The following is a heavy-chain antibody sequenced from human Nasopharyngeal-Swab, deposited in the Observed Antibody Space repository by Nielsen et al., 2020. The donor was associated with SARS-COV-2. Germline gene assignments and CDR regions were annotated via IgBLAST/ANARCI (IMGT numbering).Heavy chain of an antibody. D-gene: IGHD1-1*01. J-gene: IGHJ4*02. CDR2: IWYDGSNK. CDR3: ARDEAGTANSGFDY. V-gene: IGHV3-33*01. Sequence: GGSLRLSCSASGFTFSPFGMHWVLQAPGKGLEWVAVIWYDGSNKYYADSVKGRFTISRDNSKNTLYLQMNSLRAEDTAIYYCARDEAGTANSGFDYWGQGTLVTVSS. CDR1: GFTFSPFG.